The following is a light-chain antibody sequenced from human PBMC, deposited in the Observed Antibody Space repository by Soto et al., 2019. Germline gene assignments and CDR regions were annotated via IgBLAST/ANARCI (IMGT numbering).Light chain of an antibody. CDR1: QGISSW. J-gene: IGKJ1*01. Sequence: DIQMTQSPSSLSASVGDRIIITCRASQGISSWLVWYQQKPGKAPKLLIYGASSLQSGVPSRFSGSGSGTEFTLTISSLQSEDFAVYYCQQYNNWPPWTFGQGTKVDIK. V-gene: IGKV1D-16*01. CDR3: QQYNNWPPWT. CDR2: GAS.